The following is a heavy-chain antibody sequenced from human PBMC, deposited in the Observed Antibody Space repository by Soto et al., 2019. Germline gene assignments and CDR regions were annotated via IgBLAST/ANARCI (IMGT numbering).Heavy chain of an antibody. CDR1: GGSISSGHYY. V-gene: IGHV4-30-4*08. D-gene: IGHD3-3*01. CDR2: IYYSGSA. J-gene: IGHJ4*02. Sequence: TLSLTCTVSGGSISSGHYYWSWLRQHPGKGLEWIGYIYYSGSAYYNPSLKSRVTMSIATSKNQFSLKLSSVTAADTAVYFCASTIFGVVTTNFDYWGQGTLVTVSS. CDR3: ASTIFGVVTTNFDY.